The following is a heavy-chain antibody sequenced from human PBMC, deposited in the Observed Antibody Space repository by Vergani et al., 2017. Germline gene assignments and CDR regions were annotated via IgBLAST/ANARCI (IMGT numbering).Heavy chain of an antibody. CDR2: IHYSENT. D-gene: IGHD6-19*01. CDR1: FDSIRNLF. J-gene: IGHJ4*02. V-gene: IGHV4-59*11. CDR3: ASDTHSGQRADR. Sequence: QVQLQESGPGLVKSSETLSLTCSVSFDSIRNLFCNWIRQPPGKGLEWIVSIHYSENTKYNPSLKTRVTISVDTSKNQFSLTLTSVTAADTAVYDCASDTHSGQRADRWGQGILVTVTS.